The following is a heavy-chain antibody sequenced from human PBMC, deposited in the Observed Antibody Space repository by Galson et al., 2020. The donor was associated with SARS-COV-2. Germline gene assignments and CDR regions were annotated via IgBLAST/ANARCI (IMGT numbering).Heavy chain of an antibody. CDR2: IYYSGST. CDR1: GGSVSSGSNY. CDR3: AREHYGSFFVWFDP. J-gene: IGHJ5*02. V-gene: IGHV4-61*01. Sequence: SQTLSLTCTVSGGSVSSGSNYWSWIRQPPGKGLEWIGYIYYSGSTNYNPSLKSRVTISVDTSKNQFSLKLSSVTAADTAVYYCAREHYGSFFVWFDPWCQGTLVTVSS. D-gene: IGHD3-10*01.